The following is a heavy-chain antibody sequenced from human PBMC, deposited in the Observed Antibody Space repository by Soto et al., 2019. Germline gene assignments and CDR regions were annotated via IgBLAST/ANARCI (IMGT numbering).Heavy chain of an antibody. D-gene: IGHD3-10*01. Sequence: PSETLSLTCTVSGGSISSYYWSWIRQPPGKGLEWIGYIYYSGSTNYNPSLKSRVTISVDTSKNQFSLKLSSVTAADTAVYYCARAQFYSGSGNFNNLMFDSWGQGTQVTVSS. CDR2: IYYSGST. V-gene: IGHV4-59*01. CDR3: ARAQFYSGSGNFNNLMFDS. J-gene: IGHJ5*01. CDR1: GGSISSYY.